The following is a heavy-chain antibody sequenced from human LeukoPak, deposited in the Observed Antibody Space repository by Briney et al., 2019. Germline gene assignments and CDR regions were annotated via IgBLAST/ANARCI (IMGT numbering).Heavy chain of an antibody. V-gene: IGHV4-39*01. CDR3: GRHVKYCSGGSCYLNWFDP. D-gene: IGHD2-15*01. CDR2: IYYSGST. J-gene: IGHJ5*02. Sequence: SETLSLTCTVSGGSISSSSYYWGWIRQPPGKGLEWIGSIYYSGSTCYNPSLKSRVTISVDTSKNQFSLKLSSVTAADTAVYYCGRHVKYCSGGSCYLNWFDPWGQGTLVTVSS. CDR1: GGSISSSSYY.